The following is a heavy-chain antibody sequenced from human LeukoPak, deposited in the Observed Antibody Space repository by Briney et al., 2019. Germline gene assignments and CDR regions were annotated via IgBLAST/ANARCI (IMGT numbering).Heavy chain of an antibody. CDR2: IDYSGST. D-gene: IGHD2-2*01. Sequence: SETLSLTCTVSGGSISTYYWNWTRQPPGKGLEWIGYIDYSGSTNYNPSLKSRVTISVDTSKNQLSLKLTSVTAADTAVYYCARLLSSTTTWHIDYWGQGTLVTAST. CDR1: GGSISTYY. J-gene: IGHJ4*02. V-gene: IGHV4-59*08. CDR3: ARLLSSTTTWHIDY.